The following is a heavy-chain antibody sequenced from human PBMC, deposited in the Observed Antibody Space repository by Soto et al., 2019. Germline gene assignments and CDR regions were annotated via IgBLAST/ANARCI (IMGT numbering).Heavy chain of an antibody. CDR1: GFTFSSYA. J-gene: IGHJ6*02. CDR2: ISGSGGST. V-gene: IGHV3-23*01. D-gene: IGHD6-6*01. Sequence: GSLRLACAASGFTFSSYAMSWVRQSPGKGLEWVPAISGSGGSTYYADSVKGRFTISRDNSKNTLYLQMNSLRAEDTAVYYCAKDIAARRQAIYGMDVWGQGTTVTVSS. CDR3: AKDIAARRQAIYGMDV.